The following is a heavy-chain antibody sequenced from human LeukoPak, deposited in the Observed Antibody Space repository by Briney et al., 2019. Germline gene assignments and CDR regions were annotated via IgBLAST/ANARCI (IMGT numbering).Heavy chain of an antibody. CDR1: GFTFTEYS. CDR2: ISDRSSTI. J-gene: IGHJ6*03. Sequence: GGSLRLSCAASGFTFTEYSIIWVRQAPGKGLEWVSFISDISDRSSTIHYADSVKGRFTISRDNAERSVYLQMNSLRADDTAVYYCARVRGPTLKTCYMDVWGQGTTVTVSS. D-gene: IGHD3-10*01. V-gene: IGHV3-48*04. CDR3: ARVRGPTLKTCYMDV.